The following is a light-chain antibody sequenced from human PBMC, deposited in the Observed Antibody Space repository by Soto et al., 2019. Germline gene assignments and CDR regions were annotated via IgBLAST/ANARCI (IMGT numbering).Light chain of an antibody. CDR1: QSVTSTY. Sequence: EIVLTQSPVTLSLSPGERATLSCRASQSVTSTYLAWYQPKPGQSPRLIIYGGSTRASGFPDRFSGGGSGTDFTLTISRLEPEDSAVYYCHCQQFDSSRVYSFGQGTKLEI. CDR3: QQFDSSRVYS. J-gene: IGKJ2*03. V-gene: IGKV3-20*01. CDR2: GGS.